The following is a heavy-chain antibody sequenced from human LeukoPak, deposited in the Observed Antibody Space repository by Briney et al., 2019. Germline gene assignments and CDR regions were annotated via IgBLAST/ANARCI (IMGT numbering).Heavy chain of an antibody. CDR2: FDPEDGAI. D-gene: IGHD2/OR15-2a*01. V-gene: IGHV1-24*01. J-gene: IGHJ4*02. CDR3: TFHRLSFLNYFES. Sequence: ASVKVSCKVSGYTLTELSIHWVRQAPGKGLEWRGGFDPEDGAIIYAQNFQNRVAMTEDRSTDTSYLELSSLTFDDTAVYYCTFHRLSFLNYFESWGQGTLVTVSS. CDR1: GYTLTELS.